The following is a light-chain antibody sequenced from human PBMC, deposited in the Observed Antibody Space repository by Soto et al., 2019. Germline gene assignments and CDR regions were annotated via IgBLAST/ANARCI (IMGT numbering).Light chain of an antibody. CDR3: QHYNSYSEA. CDR2: DAF. J-gene: IGKJ1*01. V-gene: IGKV1-5*01. Sequence: DIQMTQSPSALSASIGDSVTITCRASQPITTWLAWYQQKPGRAPRLLIYDAFALQSGVPSRFSGSGSGTEFTLTISSLQSDDFATYYCQHYNSYSEAFGQGTKVDIK. CDR1: QPITTW.